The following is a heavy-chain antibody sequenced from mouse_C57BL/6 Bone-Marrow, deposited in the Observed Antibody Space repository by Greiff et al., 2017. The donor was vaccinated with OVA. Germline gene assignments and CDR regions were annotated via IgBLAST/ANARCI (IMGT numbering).Heavy chain of an antibody. CDR1: GYTFTDYN. J-gene: IGHJ2*01. Sequence: VQLQQSGPELVKPGASVKMSCKASGYTFTDYNMHWVKQSHGKSLEWIGYINPNNGGTSYNQKFKSKATLTVNKSSSTAYMELRSLTSEDSAVYYCAGRGRDYPYYFDYWGKGTTLTVSS. D-gene: IGHD5-5*01. CDR3: AGRGRDYPYYFDY. CDR2: INPNNGGT. V-gene: IGHV1-22*01.